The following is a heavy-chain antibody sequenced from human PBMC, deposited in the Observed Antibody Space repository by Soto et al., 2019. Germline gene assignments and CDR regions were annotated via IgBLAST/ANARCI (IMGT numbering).Heavy chain of an antibody. CDR2: ISPKFGRT. D-gene: IGHD2-15*01. V-gene: IGHV1-18*01. CDR1: DYIFLAYG. CDR3: ARDDCNGGSCDGGHYLDL. Sequence: QVPLVQSGPEVKNAGASVKVSCTAPTDYIFLAYGFDWVRQAPGQGLEWMGWISPKFGRTNYARTLQDRFTMTTDVSTNSVSMELRDLRSDDTAVYYCARDDCNGGSCDGGHYLDLWGRGTPISVSS. J-gene: IGHJ2*01.